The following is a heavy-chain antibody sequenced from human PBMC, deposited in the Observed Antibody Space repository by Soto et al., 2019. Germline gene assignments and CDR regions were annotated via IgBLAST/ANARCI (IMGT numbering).Heavy chain of an antibody. J-gene: IGHJ4*02. CDR3: ARDVPWGAGFLGWLNSFDY. CDR1: GFTFSRHS. CDR2: ISSSSSTI. Sequence: EVQLVESGGGLVQPGGSLRLSCAASGFTFSRHSMNWVRQAPGKWLEWVSYISSSSSTIYYADSVKGRFTISRDNAKNSLYLQMNSLRDEDTAVYYCARDVPWGAGFLGWLNSFDYWGQGTLVTVSS. D-gene: IGHD3-3*01. V-gene: IGHV3-48*02.